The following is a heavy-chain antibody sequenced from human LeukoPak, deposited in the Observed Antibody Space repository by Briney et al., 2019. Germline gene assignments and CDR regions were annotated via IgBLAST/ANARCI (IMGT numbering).Heavy chain of an antibody. D-gene: IGHD3-22*01. CDR2: INANSGGT. V-gene: IGHV1-2*02. Sequence: ASVKVSCKASGYTFTGYYMHWVRQAPGQGLEWMGWINANSGGTNYAQKFQGRVTMTRDTSISTAYMELSRLRSDDTAVYYCARELYGFYDSSGYQDYWGQGTLVTVSS. CDR1: GYTFTGYY. CDR3: ARELYGFYDSSGYQDY. J-gene: IGHJ4*02.